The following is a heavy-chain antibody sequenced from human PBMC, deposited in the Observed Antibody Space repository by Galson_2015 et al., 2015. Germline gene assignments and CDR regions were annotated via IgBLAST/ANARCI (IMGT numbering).Heavy chain of an antibody. Sequence: SLRLSCAASGFTFSSYWMSWVRQAPGKGLEWVANVKQDGSEKYYVDSVKGRFTISRDNSKNTLYLQMNSLRAEDTAVYYCARSPITIFGVVPIDFWGKGTLVSVSS. J-gene: IGHJ4*02. D-gene: IGHD3-3*01. CDR3: ARSPITIFGVVPIDF. CDR2: VKQDGSEK. CDR1: GFTFSSYW. V-gene: IGHV3-7*01.